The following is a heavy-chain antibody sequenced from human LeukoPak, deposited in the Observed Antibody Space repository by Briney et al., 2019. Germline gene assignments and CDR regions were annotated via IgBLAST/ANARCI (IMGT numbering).Heavy chain of an antibody. CDR1: GGSFSGYY. J-gene: IGHJ3*02. Sequence: PSETLSLTCAVYGGSFSGYYWSWIRQPPGKGLEWIGETNHSGSTNYNPSLKSRVTISVDTSKNQFSLKLSSVTAADTAVYYCARGLTTVVRRVAANAFDIWGQGTMVTVSS. V-gene: IGHV4-34*01. CDR2: TNHSGST. CDR3: ARGLTTVVRRVAANAFDI. D-gene: IGHD4-23*01.